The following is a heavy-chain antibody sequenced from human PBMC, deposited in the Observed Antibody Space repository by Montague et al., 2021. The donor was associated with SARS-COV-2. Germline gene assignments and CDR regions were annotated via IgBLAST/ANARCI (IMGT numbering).Heavy chain of an antibody. CDR1: GFTFDDYA. D-gene: IGHD3-16*01. J-gene: IGHJ3*01. Sequence: SLRLSCEASGFTFDDYAIHRVRQAPGKGLNWVSLISADGTKKYYXDSXKGRFTISRDNTKNSLYLQMNGLTAEDTGLFYCAKSSRIMEVADDAFDLWGQGTMVSVSS. CDR3: AKSSRIMEVADDAFDL. CDR2: ISADGTKK. V-gene: IGHV3-43*02.